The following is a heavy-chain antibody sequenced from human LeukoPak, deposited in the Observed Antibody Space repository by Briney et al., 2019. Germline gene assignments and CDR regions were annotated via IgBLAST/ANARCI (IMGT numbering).Heavy chain of an antibody. J-gene: IGHJ4*02. CDR3: ARGRRAAALFDY. V-gene: IGHV3-53*01. Sequence: GGSLRLSCAASGFTVSSNYMSWVRQAPGKGLEWVSVIYSGGSTYYADSVKGRFTISRDNSKNTLYLQMNSLRAEDTAVYYCARGRRAAALFDYWGQGTLVTVSS. CDR2: IYSGGST. D-gene: IGHD6-13*01. CDR1: GFTVSSNY.